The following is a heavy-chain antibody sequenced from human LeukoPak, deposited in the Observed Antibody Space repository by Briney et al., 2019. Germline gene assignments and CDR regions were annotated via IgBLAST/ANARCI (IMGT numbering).Heavy chain of an antibody. V-gene: IGHV4-39*01. D-gene: IGHD5-24*01. J-gene: IGHJ6*02. CDR1: GGSISSSSFY. CDR3: AGQPRDLYYYYGMDV. CDR2: IYYSGST. Sequence: SETLSLTCTVSGGSISSSSFYWGWICQPPGKGLEWIGSIYYSGSTYYNPSLKSRVTISVDTSKNQFSLKLSSVTAAATAVYYCAGQPRDLYYYYGMDVWGQGTTVTVSS.